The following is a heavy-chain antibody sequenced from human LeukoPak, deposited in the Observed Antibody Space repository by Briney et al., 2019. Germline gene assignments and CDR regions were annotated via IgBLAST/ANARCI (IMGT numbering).Heavy chain of an antibody. J-gene: IGHJ2*01. Sequence: GASVTVSFKASGYTFTSYGISWVRQAPGQGLEGMGWISGYNGNTNYAQKLQGRVTMTTDTSTSTAYMDLRNLRSDDTAVYYCARQLGLRGDFDLWGRGTLVIVSS. CDR3: ARQLGLRGDFDL. CDR1: GYTFTSYG. D-gene: IGHD3-16*01. V-gene: IGHV1-18*01. CDR2: ISGYNGNT.